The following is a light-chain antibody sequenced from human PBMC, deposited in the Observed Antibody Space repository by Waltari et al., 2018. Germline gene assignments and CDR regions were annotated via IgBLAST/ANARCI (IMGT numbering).Light chain of an antibody. Sequence: RATLSCRASPGVSSSLAWYQQKPGQAPRLLVYGASTRATGIPARFSGSGSGTDFTLTISNLQSEDFAVYYCKQSYTFGQGPTLEI. J-gene: IGKJ2*01. CDR2: GAS. V-gene: IGKV3-15*01. CDR1: PGVSSS. CDR3: KQSYT.